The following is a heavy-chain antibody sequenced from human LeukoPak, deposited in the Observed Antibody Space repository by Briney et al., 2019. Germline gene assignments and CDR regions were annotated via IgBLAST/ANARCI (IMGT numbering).Heavy chain of an antibody. Sequence: PSETLSLTCTVSGDSISSGDYYWGWIRQPPGKGLEWIGSIYYSGSAYYNPSLKSRVTISVDTSKNQFSLKLSSVTAADTAVYYCARHGIFRVAGIRGGGSRYYFDYWGQGTLVTVSS. D-gene: IGHD3-3*02. CDR3: ARHGIFRVAGIRGGGSRYYFDY. CDR2: IYYSGSA. J-gene: IGHJ4*02. V-gene: IGHV4-39*01. CDR1: GDSISSGDYY.